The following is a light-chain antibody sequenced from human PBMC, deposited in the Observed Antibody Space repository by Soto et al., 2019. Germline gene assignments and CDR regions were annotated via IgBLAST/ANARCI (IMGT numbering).Light chain of an antibody. Sequence: ETVLTQSPGTLSLSPGERVTLSCRASQSVRYLAWYQQKPGQAPRLLNYGASSRATGIPDRFSGSGSGTDFTLTISRLAPEDFAVYYCQQYDSSPPSWTFGQGTTVEVK. J-gene: IGKJ1*01. CDR1: QSVRY. V-gene: IGKV3-20*01. CDR3: QQYDSSPPSWT. CDR2: GAS.